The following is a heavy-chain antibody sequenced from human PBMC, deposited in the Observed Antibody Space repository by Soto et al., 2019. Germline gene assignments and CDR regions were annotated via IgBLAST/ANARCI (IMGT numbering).Heavy chain of an antibody. J-gene: IGHJ4*02. CDR3: ARGRRGYSYGHFDY. CDR1: GGSFSGYY. D-gene: IGHD5-18*01. V-gene: IGHV4-34*01. CDR2: INHSGST. Sequence: PSETLSLTCAVYGGSFSGYYWSWIRQPPGKGLEWIGEINHSGSTNYNPSLKSRVTISVDTSKNQFSLKLSSVTAADTAVYYCARGRRGYSYGHFDYWGQGTLVTVSS.